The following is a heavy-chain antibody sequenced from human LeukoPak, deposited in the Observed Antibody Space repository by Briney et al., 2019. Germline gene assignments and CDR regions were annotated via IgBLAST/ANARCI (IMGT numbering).Heavy chain of an antibody. CDR1: GVTFSSHW. J-gene: IGHJ3*02. D-gene: IGHD3-10*01. CDR3: ARDPHGDSWDSYASGGPHDAFDI. V-gene: IGHV3-74*01. CDR2: ISGDGVST. Sequence: GGSLRLSCAAPGVTFSSHWMHWVRQASGEGLVWVARISGDGVSTSHADSVWGRFTISRDNAKNTLYLQMNNLKTADTAVYYCARDPHGDSWDSYASGGPHDAFDIWGRGTMVTVSS.